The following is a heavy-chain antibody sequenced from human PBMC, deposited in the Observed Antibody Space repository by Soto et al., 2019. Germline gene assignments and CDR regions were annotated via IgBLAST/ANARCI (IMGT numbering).Heavy chain of an antibody. CDR1: GFTLSNAW. CDR3: TGSSWSF. J-gene: IGHJ4*02. V-gene: IGHV3-15*01. D-gene: IGHD6-13*01. Sequence: GGSLRLSCAASGFTLSNAWMSWVRQAPGKGLEWVGRLKSKTDGGTTDYTTPVKGRFTISRDDSKNTLYLQMSSLKTEDTAVYYCTGSSWSFWGRGTLVTVSS. CDR2: LKSKTDGGTT.